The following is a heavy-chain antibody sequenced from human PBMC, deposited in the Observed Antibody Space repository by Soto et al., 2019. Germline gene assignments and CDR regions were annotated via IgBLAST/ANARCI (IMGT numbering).Heavy chain of an antibody. CDR2: ISYDGSNK. CDR3: AKDSPYGMDV. Sequence: GGSLRLSCAASGFTFSSYGMHWVRQAPGKGLEWVAVISYDGSNKYYADSVKGRFTISRDNSKNTLYLQTNSLRAEDTAVYYCAKDSPYGMDVWGQGTTVTVSS. V-gene: IGHV3-30*18. J-gene: IGHJ6*02. CDR1: GFTFSSYG.